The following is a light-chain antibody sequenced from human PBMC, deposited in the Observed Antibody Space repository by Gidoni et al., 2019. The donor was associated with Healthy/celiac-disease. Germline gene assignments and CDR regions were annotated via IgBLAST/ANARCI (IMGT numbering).Light chain of an antibody. CDR3: QQYRT. V-gene: IGKV1-5*03. CDR2: KAS. CDR1: QSISSW. J-gene: IGKJ1*01. Sequence: DIQMTQSPSTLSASVGDRVTITCRASQSISSWLAWYQQKQGKAPKLLIYKASSLESGVPPRFSGRGSGTEFTLTISSLQPDDFATYYCQQYRTFGQGTKVEIK.